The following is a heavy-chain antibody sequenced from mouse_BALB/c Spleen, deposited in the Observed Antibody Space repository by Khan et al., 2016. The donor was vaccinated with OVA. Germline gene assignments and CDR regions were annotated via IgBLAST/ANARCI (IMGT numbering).Heavy chain of an antibody. D-gene: IGHD1-1*01. CDR3: ARGNYYGSSSWFVY. V-gene: IGHV1-9*01. Sequence: VQLQQSGAELMKPGASVKISCKATGYTFSSYWIEWVKQRPGHGLEWIGEILPGSGRNNYNEKFKGKATFTADKSSNTAYMQLSSLTSEDSAVYYCARGNYYGSSSWFVYWGQGTLVTVSA. J-gene: IGHJ3*01. CDR1: GYTFSSYW. CDR2: ILPGSGRN.